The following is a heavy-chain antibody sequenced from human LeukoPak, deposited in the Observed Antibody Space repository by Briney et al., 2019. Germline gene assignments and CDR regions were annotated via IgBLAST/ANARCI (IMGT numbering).Heavy chain of an antibody. V-gene: IGHV4-59*08. Sequence: PSETLSLTCTVSGASISSYYWSWLRQPPGKGLEWIGYIYYSGSTNYNPSLKSRVTISVDTSKNQFSLKLSSVTAADTAVYYCATPYSGGYQGLDIWGQGTMVTVSS. D-gene: IGHD1-26*01. J-gene: IGHJ3*02. CDR2: IYYSGST. CDR3: ATPYSGGYQGLDI. CDR1: GASISSYY.